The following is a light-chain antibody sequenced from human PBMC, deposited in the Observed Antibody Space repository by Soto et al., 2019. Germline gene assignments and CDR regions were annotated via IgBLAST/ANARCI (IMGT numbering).Light chain of an antibody. J-gene: IGKJ5*01. CDR2: DAS. V-gene: IGKV1-33*01. Sequence: IQMSQSPSSLSASVGDRVTITCQASHDITNYLNWYQQKPGKAPKLLIYDASEVETGVPSRFSGGGSGTDYTFTISSLKPEDIATYYCKHYAILRITFGQGTRV. CDR1: HDITNY. CDR3: KHYAILRIT.